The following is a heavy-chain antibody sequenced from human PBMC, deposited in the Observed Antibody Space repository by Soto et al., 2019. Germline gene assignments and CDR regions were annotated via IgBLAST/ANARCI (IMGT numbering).Heavy chain of an antibody. CDR1: GYSFSSHA. V-gene: IGHV1-69*06. D-gene: IGHD6-13*01. CDR3: ARGGALSTSWYWGDGLDS. CDR2: IIPVFGTP. J-gene: IGHJ4*02. Sequence: GASVKVSCKASGYSFSSHAITWVRQAPGQGLEWMGGIIPVFGTPSYAQKFQGRVTISADKSTNTSYLELRGLRSEDTAVYYCARGGALSTSWYWGDGLDSWGQGTQVTV.